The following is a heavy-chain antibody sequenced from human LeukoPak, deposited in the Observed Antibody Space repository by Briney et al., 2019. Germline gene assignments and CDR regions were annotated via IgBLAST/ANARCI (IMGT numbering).Heavy chain of an antibody. J-gene: IGHJ6*03. CDR3: ARDGYCSSTSCFALYYYYYMDV. CDR2: ISSSGSTI. V-gene: IGHV3-48*03. D-gene: IGHD2-2*03. Sequence: GGSLRLSCAASGFTFSSYEMNWVRQAPGKGLEWVSYISSSGSTIYYADSVKGRFAISRDNAKNSLYLQMNSLRAEDTAVYYCARDGYCSSTSCFALYYYYYMDVWGKGTTVTISS. CDR1: GFTFSSYE.